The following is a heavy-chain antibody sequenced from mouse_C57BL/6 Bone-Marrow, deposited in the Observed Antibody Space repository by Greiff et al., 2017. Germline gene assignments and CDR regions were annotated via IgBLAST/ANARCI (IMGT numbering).Heavy chain of an antibody. D-gene: IGHD1-1*02. V-gene: IGHV1-54*01. CDR1: GYAFTNYL. J-gene: IGHJ4*01. Sequence: VKLQQSGAELVRPGTSVKVSCKASGYAFTNYLIEWVKQRPGQGLEWIGVINPGSGGTNYNEKFKGKATLTADKSSSTAYMQLSSLTSEDSAVYFCAREGYPYGHAMDYWGQGTSVTVSS. CDR3: AREGYPYGHAMDY. CDR2: INPGSGGT.